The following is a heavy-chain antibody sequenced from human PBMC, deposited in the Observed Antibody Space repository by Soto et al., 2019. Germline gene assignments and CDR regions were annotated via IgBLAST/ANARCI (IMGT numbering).Heavy chain of an antibody. Sequence: SGPTLVNPTQTLTLTCSFSGFSLSTSGVGVGWIRQSPGKALEWLALIYWSGDEHYRPSLKSRLSIVKDTSNNHVVLIMTDMDPVDTATYYCARGLATLPVFAFDIWGQGTMVTVSS. CDR1: GFSLSTSGVG. V-gene: IGHV2-5*01. CDR3: ARGLATLPVFAFDI. D-gene: IGHD6-6*01. J-gene: IGHJ3*02. CDR2: IYWSGDE.